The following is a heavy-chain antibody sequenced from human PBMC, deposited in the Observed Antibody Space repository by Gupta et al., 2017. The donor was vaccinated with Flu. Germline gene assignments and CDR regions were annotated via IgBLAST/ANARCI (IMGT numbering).Heavy chain of an antibody. CDR1: GGTFSSYA. D-gene: IGHD3-3*01. V-gene: IGHV1-69*06. CDR2: IITIFATA. CDR3: ARDNYDFWSGYHGSHYYFDY. J-gene: IGHJ4*02. Sequence: QAQLVQSEPWVKKPGSSVKVSCTASGGTFSSYALCWVRPAHGQGLECMGGIITIFATANYSQKFQGRVTITADKSTSTGYMELGSLRSEDTALYYCARDNYDFWSGYHGSHYYFDYWGQGTPVTVSS.